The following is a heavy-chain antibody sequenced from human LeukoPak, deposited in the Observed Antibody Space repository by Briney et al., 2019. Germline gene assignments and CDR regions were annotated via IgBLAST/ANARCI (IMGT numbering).Heavy chain of an antibody. J-gene: IGHJ4*02. V-gene: IGHV4-39*01. CDR2: MYYSGST. D-gene: IGHD3-22*01. Sequence: SETLSLTCAVYGGSFSGYYWGWIRQPPGKGLEWIGSMYYSGSTYYNPSLKSRVTISVDTSKNQFSLKLSSATAADTAVYYCARHRTSYYDSSGYWVWGQGTLVTVSS. CDR1: GGSFSGYY. CDR3: ARHRTSYYDSSGYWV.